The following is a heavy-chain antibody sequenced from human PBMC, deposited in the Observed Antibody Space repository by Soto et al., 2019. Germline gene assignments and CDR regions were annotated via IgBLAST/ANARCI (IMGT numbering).Heavy chain of an antibody. J-gene: IGHJ6*02. D-gene: IGHD2-2*01. V-gene: IGHV3-48*02. CDR1: GFTFSTCG. CDR3: ARCSRNSCYSYGVDV. CDR2: ISDSGTTM. Sequence: GGSLRLSCAASGFTFSTCGMNWVRQAPGKGLEWISYISDSGTTMYYADSVRGRFTIPRDNAKDALYLQMNNLRDEDTAVYFCARCSRNSCYSYGVDVWGQGATVTVSS.